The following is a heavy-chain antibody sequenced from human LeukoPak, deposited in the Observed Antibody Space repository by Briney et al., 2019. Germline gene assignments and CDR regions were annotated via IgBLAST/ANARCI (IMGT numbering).Heavy chain of an antibody. CDR2: IYTSGST. V-gene: IGHV4-61*02. J-gene: IGHJ5*02. D-gene: IGHD3-10*01. CDR3: AREGFSGFGELFRRGWFDP. Sequence: PSETLSLTCTVSGGSISSGSYYWSWIRQPAGKGLEWIGRIYTSGSTKYNPSLKSRVTISVDTSKNQFSLKLSSVTAADTAVYYCAREGFSGFGELFRRGWFDPWGPGNPGHRLL. CDR1: GGSISSGSYY.